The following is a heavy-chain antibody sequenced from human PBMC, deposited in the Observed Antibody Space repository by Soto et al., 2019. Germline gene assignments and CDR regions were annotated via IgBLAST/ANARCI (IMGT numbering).Heavy chain of an antibody. CDR3: ARDWPVCCGYYYDSSHY. CDR2: ISSSSSYI. CDR1: GFTFSSYS. D-gene: IGHD3-22*01. V-gene: IGHV3-21*01. J-gene: IGHJ4*03. Sequence: GGSLRLSCSASGFTFSSYSKNWVRQAPGKGLEWVSSISSSSSYIYYADSVKGRFTISRDNAKNSLYLQMNSLRAEVTAVYYCARDWPVCCGYYYDSSHYWGQGTMVTVSS.